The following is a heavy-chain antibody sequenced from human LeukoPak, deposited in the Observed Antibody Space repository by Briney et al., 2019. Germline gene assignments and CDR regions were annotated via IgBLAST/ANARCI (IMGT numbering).Heavy chain of an antibody. CDR1: GGSISSSSYY. CDR3: ARLRPAAKYYYSSGTDV. D-gene: IGHD2-2*01. V-gene: IGHV4-39*01. J-gene: IGHJ6*02. CDR2: IYYSGST. Sequence: SETLSLTCTDSGGSISSSSYYWGWIRQPPGKGLEWIGSIYYSGSTYYNPSLKSRVTISVDTSKNQFSLTLSSVTAAHTAVYYWARLRPAAKYYYSSGTDVWGHGTTVTVSS.